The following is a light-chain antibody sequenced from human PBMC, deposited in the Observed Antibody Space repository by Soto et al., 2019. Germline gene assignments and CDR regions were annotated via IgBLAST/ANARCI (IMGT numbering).Light chain of an antibody. J-gene: IGKJ1*01. CDR1: QDIGKD. CDR3: LQDYNYPRT. CDR2: EAS. Sequence: AIQMTQSPSSLSASVGDTVTFTCRASQDIGKDLGWYQQKPGEAPVLLIYEASTAQSGGPSRFTGSGFGTEFTLTISSLQPEDFATYYCLQDYNYPRTVGLGTRVEIK. V-gene: IGKV1-6*01.